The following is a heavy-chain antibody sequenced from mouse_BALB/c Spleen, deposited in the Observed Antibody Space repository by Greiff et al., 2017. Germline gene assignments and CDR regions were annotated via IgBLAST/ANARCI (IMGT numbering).Heavy chain of an antibody. CDR2: IRSKSNNYST. J-gene: IGHJ4*01. CDR1: GFTFNTYA. CDR3: VRHTWVYYAMDY. D-gene: IGHD5-1-1*01. V-gene: IGHV10-1*02. Sequence: EVQGVESGGGLVQPKGSLKLSCAASGFTFNTYAMNWVRQAPGKGLEWVARIRSKSNNYSTYYADSVKDRFTISRDDSQSMLYLQMNNLKTEDTAMYYCVRHTWVYYAMDYWGQGTSVTVSS.